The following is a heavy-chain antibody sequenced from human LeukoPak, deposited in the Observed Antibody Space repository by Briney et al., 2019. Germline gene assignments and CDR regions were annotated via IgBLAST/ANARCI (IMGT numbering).Heavy chain of an antibody. D-gene: IGHD5-12*01. CDR1: GGSISSSSYY. V-gene: IGHV4-61*05. CDR2: IHYSGST. J-gene: IGHJ6*03. Sequence: SETLSLTCTVSGGSISSSSYYWGWIRQPPGKGLEWIGYIHYSGSTHYNPSLKSRVTISVDTSKNQVSLKLRSVTAADTAVYYCARTTEGYAGGPGYSYYYYMDVWGKGTTVTIS. CDR3: ARTTEGYAGGPGYSYYYYMDV.